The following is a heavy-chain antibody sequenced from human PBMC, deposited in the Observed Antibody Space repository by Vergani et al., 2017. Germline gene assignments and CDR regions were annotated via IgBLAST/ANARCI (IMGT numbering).Heavy chain of an antibody. J-gene: IGHJ4*02. V-gene: IGHV4-59*08. CDR1: GAAIKDFY. D-gene: IGHD3-10*01. CDR2: VYYTGST. Sequence: QVQLQESGPGLVKPSETLSLTCTVSGAAIKDFYWSWFRQPPGKGLEWIGYVYYTGSTTYNPSLKSRVTISVDTSNNQFSLKLSSVTAADTAVYYCARRTTMVRGVLEIARYYFDYWGQGTLVTVSS. CDR3: ARRTTMVRGVLEIARYYFDY.